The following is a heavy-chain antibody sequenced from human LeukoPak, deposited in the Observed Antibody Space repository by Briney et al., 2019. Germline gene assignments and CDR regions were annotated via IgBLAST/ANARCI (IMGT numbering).Heavy chain of an antibody. CDR1: GFTFSGYI. D-gene: IGHD6-19*01. CDR3: ARDQWLDY. V-gene: IGHV3-48*01. Sequence: GGSLRLSCAASGFTFSGYIMNWVRQPPGKGLEWVSFIGTSGNTIYYAHSVKGRFTVSRDNAKNSLFLQMNSLRAEDTAVYYCARDQWLDYWGQGTLVTVSS. J-gene: IGHJ4*02. CDR2: IGTSGNTI.